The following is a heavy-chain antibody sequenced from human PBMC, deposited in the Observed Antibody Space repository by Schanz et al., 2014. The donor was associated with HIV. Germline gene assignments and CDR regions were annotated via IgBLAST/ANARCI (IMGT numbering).Heavy chain of an antibody. CDR1: GYIFSNSG. CDR3: ARTSGWSNRAWWYFDL. CDR2: ISGDSNNT. Sequence: VQLVQSGGEVKKPGASVKVSCKASGYIFSNSGVSWVRQAPGQGLEWLGWISGDSNNTKYEQKFQARVTMTTDISTTTAYMELRSLRSDDTAVYYCARTSGWSNRAWWYFDLWGRGTLVTVSS. V-gene: IGHV1-18*01. J-gene: IGHJ2*01. D-gene: IGHD6-19*01.